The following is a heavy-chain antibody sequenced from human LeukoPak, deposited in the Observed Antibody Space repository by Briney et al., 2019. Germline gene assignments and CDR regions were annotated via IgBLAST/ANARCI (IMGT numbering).Heavy chain of an antibody. V-gene: IGHV4-39*01. CDR3: ARVKYYYYDSSGYYRNQPRQAFDI. Sequence: PSETLSLSCTVSGSSISSSSYYWGWIRQPPGKGLEWIGALYYTGSTYYNPSLKSRATISVDTSKNQFSLKLSLVTAADTAVYYCARVKYYYYDSSGYYRNQPRQAFDIWGQGTMVTVSS. CDR2: LYYTGST. J-gene: IGHJ3*02. CDR1: GSSISSSSYY. D-gene: IGHD3-22*01.